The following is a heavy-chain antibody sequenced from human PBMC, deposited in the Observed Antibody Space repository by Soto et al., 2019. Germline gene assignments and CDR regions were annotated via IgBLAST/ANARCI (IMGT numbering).Heavy chain of an antibody. Sequence: GGSLRLSCAASGFTFSSYGMHWVRQAPGKGLEWVSYISSSSSTIYYADSVKGRFTISRDNAKNSLYLQMNSLRAEDTAVYSCAICDWRFPHDAFDIWGQGTMVTVSS. D-gene: IGHD1-1*01. J-gene: IGHJ3*02. CDR2: ISSSSSTI. CDR3: AICDWRFPHDAFDI. CDR1: GFTFSSYG. V-gene: IGHV3-48*04.